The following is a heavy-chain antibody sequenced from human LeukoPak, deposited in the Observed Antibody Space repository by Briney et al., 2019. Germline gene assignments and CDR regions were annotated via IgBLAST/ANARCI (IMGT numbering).Heavy chain of an antibody. CDR3: AAVTPMGSGSYYRDY. CDR2: IVVGSGNT. D-gene: IGHD1-26*01. V-gene: IGHV1-58*02. J-gene: IGHJ4*02. Sequence: SVTVSCKASGCTFTSSAMQWVRQARGQRLAGVGWIVVGSGNTNYAQKFQERVTITRDMSTSTAYMELSSLRSEDTAVYYCAAVTPMGSGSYYRDYWGQGTLVTVSS. CDR1: GCTFTSSA.